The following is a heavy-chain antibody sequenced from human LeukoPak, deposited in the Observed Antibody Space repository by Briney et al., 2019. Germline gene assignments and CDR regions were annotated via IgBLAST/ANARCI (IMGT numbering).Heavy chain of an antibody. CDR1: GFTFSDYY. V-gene: IGHV3-11*01. J-gene: IGHJ4*02. Sequence: PGGSLRLSCAASGFTFSDYYMSWIRQAPGKGLEWVSYISSSGSTIYYADSVKGRFTISRDNAKNSLYLQMNSLRAEDTAVYYCAKDMGPVVVPAATDYWGQGTLVTVSS. CDR3: AKDMGPVVVPAATDY. CDR2: ISSSGSTI. D-gene: IGHD2-2*01.